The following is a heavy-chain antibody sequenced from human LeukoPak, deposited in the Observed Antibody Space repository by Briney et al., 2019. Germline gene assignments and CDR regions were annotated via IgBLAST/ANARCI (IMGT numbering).Heavy chain of an antibody. CDR1: GFPFSSYA. J-gene: IGHJ6*02. D-gene: IGHD2-15*01. V-gene: IGHV3-64D*09. CDR2: ISDSGGST. CDR3: VRGYSFGPYGMDV. Sequence: GGSLRLSCSASGFPFSSYAMHWVRQAPGKGLEYVSAISDSGGSTYYADSVKGRFTISRGNSKNTLYLQMSSLRAEDTAVYFCVRGYSFGPYGMDVWGQGTTVTVSS.